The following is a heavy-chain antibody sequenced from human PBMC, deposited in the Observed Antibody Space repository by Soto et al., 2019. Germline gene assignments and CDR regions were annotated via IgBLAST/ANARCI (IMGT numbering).Heavy chain of an antibody. CDR2: INHSGST. V-gene: IGHV4-34*01. J-gene: IGHJ4*02. CDR1: GGSFSGYY. CDR3: ASSGWYSQQAY. D-gene: IGHD6-19*01. Sequence: PSETLSLTCAVYGGSFSGYYWSWIRQPPGKGLEWIGEINHSGSTNYSPSLKSRVTISVDTSKNQFSLKLSSVTAADTAVYYCASSGWYSQQAYWGQGTLVTVSS.